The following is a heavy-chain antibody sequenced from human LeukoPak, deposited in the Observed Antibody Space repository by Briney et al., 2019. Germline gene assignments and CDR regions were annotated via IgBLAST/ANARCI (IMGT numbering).Heavy chain of an antibody. CDR1: GFSLITRGVG. J-gene: IGHJ4*02. CDR3: AHRSGDYCFDY. D-gene: IGHD1-26*01. CDR2: IYWDDDK. Sequence: SGPTLVNPTETLTLTCTFSGFSLITRGVGVGWIRQPPGKALEWLALIYWDDDKRYSPSLKSRLTITRDTSKNQVVLTMTNMDPVDTATYFCAHRSGDYCFDYWGQGTLVTVSS. V-gene: IGHV2-5*02.